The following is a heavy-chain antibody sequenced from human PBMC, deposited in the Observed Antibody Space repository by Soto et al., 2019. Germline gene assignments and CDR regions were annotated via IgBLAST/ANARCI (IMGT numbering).Heavy chain of an antibody. CDR2: IKQDGSEK. CDR3: ARGPRCTNGVCYTYYYYYMDV. D-gene: IGHD2-8*01. CDR1: GFTFSSYW. V-gene: IGHV3-7*01. J-gene: IGHJ6*03. Sequence: GGSLRLSCAASGFTFSSYWMSWVRQAPGKGLEWVANIKQDGSEKYYVDSVKGRFTISRDNAKNSLYLQMNSLRAEDTAVYYCARGPRCTNGVCYTYYYYYMDVWGKGTTVTVSS.